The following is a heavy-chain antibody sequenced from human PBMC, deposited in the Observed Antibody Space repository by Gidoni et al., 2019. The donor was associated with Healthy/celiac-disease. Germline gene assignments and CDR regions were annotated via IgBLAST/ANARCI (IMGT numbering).Heavy chain of an antibody. V-gene: IGHV3-21*01. CDR2: ISSSSSYI. Sequence: EVQLVESGGGLVKPGGSLRLSCAASGFTFSSYSMNWVRQAPGKGLEWVSSISSSSSYIYYADSVKGRFTISRDNAKNSLYLQMNSLRAEDTAVYYCARGVAAAAPAEYFQHWGQGTLVTVSS. D-gene: IGHD6-13*01. J-gene: IGHJ1*01. CDR1: GFTFSSYS. CDR3: ARGVAAAAPAEYFQH.